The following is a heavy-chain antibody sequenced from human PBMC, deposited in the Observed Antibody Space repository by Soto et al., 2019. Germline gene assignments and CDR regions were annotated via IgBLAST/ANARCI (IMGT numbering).Heavy chain of an antibody. V-gene: IGHV3-30*18. Sequence: QVQVEEFGGGVVQPGRSLRLSCAGPTFTFSDFGFHWVRQAPGKGLEWVAMISYDGSDQYYGDSVQGRFTIYRDDSKNTVYLQMKSLRAEDTAMYYCAKSTYCNGGSCFPQYWGPGTLVTVSS. CDR2: ISYDGSDQ. J-gene: IGHJ4*02. CDR3: AKSTYCNGGSCFPQY. CDR1: TFTFSDFG. D-gene: IGHD2-15*01.